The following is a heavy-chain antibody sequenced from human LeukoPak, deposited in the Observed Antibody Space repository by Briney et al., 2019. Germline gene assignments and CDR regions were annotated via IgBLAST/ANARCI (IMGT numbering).Heavy chain of an antibody. Sequence: GGSLRLSCAASGFTVSSYYMSWVRQAPGKGLDWVSVIYSDGGTYYADSVKGRFTISRDKSQNTQSLRMNSLRAEDTAVYYCAKDKNGPETWGQGTLVTVSS. J-gene: IGHJ4*02. CDR2: IYSDGGT. V-gene: IGHV3-53*01. D-gene: IGHD1-14*01. CDR1: GFTVSSYY. CDR3: AKDKNGPET.